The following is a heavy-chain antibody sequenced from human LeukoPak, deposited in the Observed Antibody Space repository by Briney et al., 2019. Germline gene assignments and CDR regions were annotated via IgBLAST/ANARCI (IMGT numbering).Heavy chain of an antibody. V-gene: IGHV4-38-2*02. J-gene: IGHJ4*02. CDR2: IYHSEST. CDR1: GYSIRSGYH. Sequence: SETLSLTCTVSGYSIRSGYHWGWIRQPPGKGLEWIGSIYHSESTYYNPSLKSRVTISVDTSKNQFSLKLSSVTAADTAVYHCARDANALAGTADYWGQGTLVTVSS. CDR3: ARDANALAGTADY. D-gene: IGHD6-19*01.